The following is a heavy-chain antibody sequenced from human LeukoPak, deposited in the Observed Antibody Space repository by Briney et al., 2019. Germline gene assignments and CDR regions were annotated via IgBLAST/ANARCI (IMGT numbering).Heavy chain of an antibody. CDR2: ISYDGSNK. J-gene: IGHJ6*03. CDR1: GSTFSSYA. Sequence: PGGSLRLSCAASGSTFSSYAMHWVRQAPGKGLEWVAVISYDGSNKYYADSVKGRFTISRDNSKNTLYLQMNSLRAEDTAVYYCARGGAAAGTPSYYYYYMDVWGKGTTVTVSS. D-gene: IGHD6-13*01. CDR3: ARGGAAAGTPSYYYYYMDV. V-gene: IGHV3-30-3*01.